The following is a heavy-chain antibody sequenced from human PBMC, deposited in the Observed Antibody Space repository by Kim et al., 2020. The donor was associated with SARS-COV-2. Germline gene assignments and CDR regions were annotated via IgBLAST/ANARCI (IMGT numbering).Heavy chain of an antibody. D-gene: IGHD3-3*01. CDR3: AKELGFGVVIPLDY. J-gene: IGHJ4*02. V-gene: IGHV3-23*01. Sequence: ADSVKGRFTISRDTSKNTLYLQMNSLRAEDTAVYYCAKELGFGVVIPLDYWGQGTLVTVSS.